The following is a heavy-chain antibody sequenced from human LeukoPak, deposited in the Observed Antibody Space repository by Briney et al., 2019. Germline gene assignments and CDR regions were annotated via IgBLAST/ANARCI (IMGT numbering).Heavy chain of an antibody. Sequence: ASVKVSCKASGYTFINYYTHWVRQAPGQGLEWMGVINPSDGSTSYAQKFQGRATMTRDTSTTTVYMELSSLGSEDTAVYYCASTSVPSYLVGLDYWGQGTLVTVSS. V-gene: IGHV1-46*01. CDR2: INPSDGST. CDR1: GYTFINYY. CDR3: ASTSVPSYLVGLDY. J-gene: IGHJ4*02. D-gene: IGHD1-26*01.